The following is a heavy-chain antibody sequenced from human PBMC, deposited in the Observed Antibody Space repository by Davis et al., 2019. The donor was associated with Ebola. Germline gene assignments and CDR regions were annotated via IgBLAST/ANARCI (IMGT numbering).Heavy chain of an antibody. Sequence: SETLSLTCAVYGGSFSSYYWTWIRQPPGKGLEWIGEISHSGSTNYNPSLKSRVSISLDTAKNHFSLNLNSVTAADTAVYYCARGMRYDFWSGFDFDYWGQGTLVTVSS. V-gene: IGHV4-34*01. J-gene: IGHJ4*02. CDR2: ISHSGST. CDR3: ARGMRYDFWSGFDFDY. D-gene: IGHD3-3*01. CDR1: GGSFSSYY.